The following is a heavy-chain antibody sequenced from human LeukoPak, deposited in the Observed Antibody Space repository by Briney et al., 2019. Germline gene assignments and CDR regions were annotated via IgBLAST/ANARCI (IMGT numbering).Heavy chain of an antibody. D-gene: IGHD5-24*01. V-gene: IGHV3-23*01. Sequence: GGSLRLSCVASRLPFSTYAMSWVRQAPGKGLEWVSTMSASGFSTYYRDSVEGRFTISRDNSKNALYLQMNSLRAEDTAVYYCARMMAPGTVVDYWGQGTLVTVSS. J-gene: IGHJ4*02. CDR3: ARMMAPGTVVDY. CDR1: RLPFSTYA. CDR2: MSASGFST.